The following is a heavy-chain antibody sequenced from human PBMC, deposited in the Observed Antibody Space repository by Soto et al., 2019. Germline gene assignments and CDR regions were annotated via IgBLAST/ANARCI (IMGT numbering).Heavy chain of an antibody. V-gene: IGHV3-74*01. CDR1: GFTFSSYW. CDR3: ARDRRIDYYGSGIGSSNWFDP. D-gene: IGHD3-10*01. CDR2: INSDGSTT. J-gene: IGHJ5*02. Sequence: GGSLRLSCAASGFTFSSYWMHWVRQAPGKGLVWVSRINSDGSTTSNADSVKGRFTIYRDNAKNTLYLQMNSLRADDTAVDYCARDRRIDYYGSGIGSSNWFDPWGQGTLVTVSS.